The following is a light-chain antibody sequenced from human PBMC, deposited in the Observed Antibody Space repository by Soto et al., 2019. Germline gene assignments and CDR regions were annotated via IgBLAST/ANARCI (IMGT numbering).Light chain of an antibody. CDR2: RNS. CDR3: QSYDSSLTGSV. Sequence: QSVLTQPPSASGAPGQDVTISCSGSGSNIGINSVYWYQQLSGAAPTLLIYRNSRRPAGVPDRISASRSGSSASLAITWLQAEDEADYYCQSYDSSLTGSVFGTGTKVTDL. J-gene: IGLJ1*01. V-gene: IGLV1-44*01. CDR1: GSNIGINS.